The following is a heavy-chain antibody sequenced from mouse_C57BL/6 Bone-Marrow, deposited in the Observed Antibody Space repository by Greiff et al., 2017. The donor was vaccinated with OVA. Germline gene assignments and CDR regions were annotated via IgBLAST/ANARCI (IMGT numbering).Heavy chain of an antibody. J-gene: IGHJ3*01. CDR2: IWRGGST. CDR3: AEYDCVVPTD. V-gene: IGHV2-5*01. D-gene: IGHD2-2*01. CDR1: GFSLTSYG. Sequence: VQLQQSGPGLVQPSQSLSITCTVSGFSLTSYGVHWVRQSPGKGLEWLGVIWRGGSTDYNAAFMSRLSITKDNSKSQIFIKMNGVQADDTAIYCCAEYDCVVPTDWGQGTLVTVSA.